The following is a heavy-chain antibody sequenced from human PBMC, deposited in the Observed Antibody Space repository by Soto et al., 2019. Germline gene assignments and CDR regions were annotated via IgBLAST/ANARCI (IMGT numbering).Heavy chain of an antibody. CDR1: GFTFTSSA. J-gene: IGHJ6*02. Sequence: SVKVSCKASGFTFTSSAVQWVRQARGQRLEWIGWIVVGSGNTNYAQKFQERVTITRDMSTSTAYMELSSLRSEDTAVYYCAAESSVTTGYYYYYGMDVWGQGTTVTVS. CDR2: IVVGSGNT. V-gene: IGHV1-58*01. D-gene: IGHD4-4*01. CDR3: AAESSVTTGYYYYYGMDV.